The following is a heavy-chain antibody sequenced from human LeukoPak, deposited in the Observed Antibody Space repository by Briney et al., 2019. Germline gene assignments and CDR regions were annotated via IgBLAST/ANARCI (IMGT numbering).Heavy chain of an antibody. Sequence: GGSLRLSCAASGXTFNSYAMDWVRQAPGKGLEWVSAISGSGGSTYYADSVKGRFTISRDNSKNTLYLQVNSLRAEDTAVYYCAKDKDYYDSSGNFGNPTVFDYWGQGTLVTVSS. CDR2: ISGSGGST. CDR1: GXTFNSYA. CDR3: AKDKDYYDSSGNFGNPTVFDY. J-gene: IGHJ4*02. V-gene: IGHV3-23*01. D-gene: IGHD3-22*01.